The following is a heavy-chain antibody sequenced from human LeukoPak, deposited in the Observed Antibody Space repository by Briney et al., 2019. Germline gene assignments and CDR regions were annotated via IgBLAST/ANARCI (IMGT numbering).Heavy chain of an antibody. J-gene: IGHJ6*03. V-gene: IGHV4-59*01. Sequence: PLETPSLTCTVSGGSISDYYWNWIRQPPGKGLEWIGYIYYSGSTTYNPSLKSRVTMSVDTAKNQFSLKLRSVTAADTAVYYCARGDFCSKSNCYLRPMDVWGKGTTVTVSS. CDR1: GGSISDYY. CDR2: IYYSGST. D-gene: IGHD3-3*01. CDR3: ARGDFCSKSNCYLRPMDV.